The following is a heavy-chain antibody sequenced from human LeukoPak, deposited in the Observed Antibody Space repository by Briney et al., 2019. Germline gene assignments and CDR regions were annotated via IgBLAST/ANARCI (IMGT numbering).Heavy chain of an antibody. V-gene: IGHV3-48*02. J-gene: IGHJ6*02. D-gene: IGHD2-21*02. CDR3: AREYCGGDCYGYYYYYGMYV. CDR2: IKSSSSTI. CDR1: GLNYGTYN. Sequence: GGSLRLSRAASGLNYGTYNMHWVPQTPGKGLEWASYIKSSSSTIYYADSVKGRFTISRDNAKNSLNLQMKSLKDEDTAVYYCAREYCGGDCYGYYYYYGMYVWGQGTNVTVSS.